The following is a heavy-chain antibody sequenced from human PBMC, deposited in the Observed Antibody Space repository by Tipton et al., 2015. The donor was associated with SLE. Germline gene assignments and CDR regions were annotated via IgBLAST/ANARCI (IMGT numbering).Heavy chain of an antibody. J-gene: IGHJ6*02. V-gene: IGHV3-33*06. D-gene: IGHD2-15*01. CDR1: GFIFSIYG. CDR2: IWFDGSNK. CDR3: AKVLGGGQSMDV. Sequence: SLRLSCSASGFIFSIYGMHWVRQAPGKGLEWVTLIWFDGSNKYYADSVKGRFTVSRDNSNNTLYLQMNSLTAEDTAVYYCAKVLGGGQSMDVWCQGTTVTVSS.